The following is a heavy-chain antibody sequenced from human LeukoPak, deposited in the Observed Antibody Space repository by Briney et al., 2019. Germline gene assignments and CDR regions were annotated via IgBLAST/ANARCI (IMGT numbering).Heavy chain of an antibody. CDR1: GFTFSRYG. V-gene: IGHV3-30*18. D-gene: IGHD1-14*01. J-gene: IGHJ4*02. CDR2: ISYDGSSK. Sequence: GRSLRLSCAASGFTFSRYGMHWVRQAPGKGLEWVAVISYDGSSKYYADSVKGRFTISRDNSKNTLYLHINSLRAEDTAVYYCVKDNPLDYWGQGTLVIVSS. CDR3: VKDNPLDY.